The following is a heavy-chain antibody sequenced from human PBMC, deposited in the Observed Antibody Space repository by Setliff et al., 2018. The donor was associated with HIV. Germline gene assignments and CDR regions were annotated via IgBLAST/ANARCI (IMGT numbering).Heavy chain of an antibody. CDR2: INHRGST. CDR1: GGSFRGYF. Sequence: SETLSLTCAIYGGSFRGYFWIWIRQPPGKGLEWIGEINHRGSTNYSPSLKSRVTMSIDTSKNQFSLRLSSVTAADTAVYYCASDYSSRHDAFDIWGQGTVVTVSS. V-gene: IGHV4-34*01. D-gene: IGHD6-13*01. CDR3: ASDYSSRHDAFDI. J-gene: IGHJ3*02.